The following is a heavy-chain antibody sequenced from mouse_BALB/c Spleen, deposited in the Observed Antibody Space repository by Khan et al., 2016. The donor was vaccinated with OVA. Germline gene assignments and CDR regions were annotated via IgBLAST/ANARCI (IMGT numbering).Heavy chain of an antibody. V-gene: IGHV1S81*02. J-gene: IGHJ3*01. CDR2: INPSNGGP. CDR1: GYTFSSYY. D-gene: IGHD2-10*02. CDR3: TRSGYGNPFAY. Sequence: QVRLQQSGAELVRPGASVRLSCKASGYTFSSYYMYWVKQRPGQGLEWIGGINPSNGGPNFNEKFKTKATLTVDRSSSTAYMHLSSLTSEDSAVYYCTRSGYGNPFAYWGQGTLVTVSP.